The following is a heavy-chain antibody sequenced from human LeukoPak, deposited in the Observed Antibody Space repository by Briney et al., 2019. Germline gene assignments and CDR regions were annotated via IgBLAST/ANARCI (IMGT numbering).Heavy chain of an antibody. J-gene: IGHJ4*02. D-gene: IGHD5-12*01. Sequence: GGSLRLSCAASGFTFSRYWMNWVRQAPGKGLEWVSFISGSSSYIYYADSVKGRFTISRDNAKNSLYLQMNSLRAEDTAVYYCAGIVATHPEPSDFWGQGTLVTVSS. CDR3: AGIVATHPEPSDF. V-gene: IGHV3-21*01. CDR1: GFTFSRYW. CDR2: ISGSSSYI.